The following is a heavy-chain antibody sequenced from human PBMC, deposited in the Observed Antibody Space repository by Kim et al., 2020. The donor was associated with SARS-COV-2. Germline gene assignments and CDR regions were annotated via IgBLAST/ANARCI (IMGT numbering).Heavy chain of an antibody. Sequence: ASVKVSCKASGYTFTSYYMHWVRQAPGQGLEWMGIINPSGGSTSYAQKFQGRVTMTRDTSTSTVYMELSSLRSEDTAVYYCARDFPRTSRIAAAGNGGDYWGQGTLVTVSS. CDR1: GYTFTSYY. D-gene: IGHD6-13*01. CDR3: ARDFPRTSRIAAAGNGGDY. J-gene: IGHJ4*02. CDR2: INPSGGST. V-gene: IGHV1-46*01.